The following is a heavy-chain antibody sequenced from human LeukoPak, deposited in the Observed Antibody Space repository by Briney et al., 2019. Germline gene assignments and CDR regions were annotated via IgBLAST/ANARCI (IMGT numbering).Heavy chain of an antibody. Sequence: GGSLRLSCAASGFTFSSYGMHWVRQAPGKGLEWVAVIWYDGSNEYYADSVKGRFTISRDNSKNTLNLLMNNLRAEDTAVYYCARAVGPFDFWGQGTMVTVSA. CDR1: GFTFSSYG. J-gene: IGHJ3*01. CDR2: IWYDGSNE. CDR3: ARAVGPFDF. V-gene: IGHV3-33*08.